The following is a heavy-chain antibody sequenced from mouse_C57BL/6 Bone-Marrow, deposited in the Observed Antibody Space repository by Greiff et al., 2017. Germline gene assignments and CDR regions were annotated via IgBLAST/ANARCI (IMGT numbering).Heavy chain of an antibody. CDR3: TRSGYDYYPVY. V-gene: IGHV1-15*01. D-gene: IGHD2-4*01. CDR1: GYTFTDYE. Sequence: VQLQQSGAELVRPGASVTLSCKASGYTFTDYEMHWVKQTPVHGLEWIGAIDPETGGTAYNQKFKGKAILTADKSSSTAYMELRSLTSEDSAVYYCTRSGYDYYPVYWGQGTTLTVSS. CDR2: IDPETGGT. J-gene: IGHJ2*01.